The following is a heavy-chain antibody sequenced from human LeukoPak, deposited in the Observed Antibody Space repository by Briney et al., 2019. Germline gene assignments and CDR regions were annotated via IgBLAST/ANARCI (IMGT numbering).Heavy chain of an antibody. CDR3: ARGTGDVLLGAFDI. D-gene: IGHD3-10*01. J-gene: IGHJ3*02. V-gene: IGHV3-13*04. CDR2: IGTVGDT. Sequence: TGGSLRLSCAASGFTFSGYDFHWVRQATGRGLEWVSAIGTVGDTHYLDSAKGRFTISRENAKNSLYLQMNSLRAGDTAVYYCARGTGDVLLGAFDIWGQGTMVTVSS. CDR1: GFTFSGYD.